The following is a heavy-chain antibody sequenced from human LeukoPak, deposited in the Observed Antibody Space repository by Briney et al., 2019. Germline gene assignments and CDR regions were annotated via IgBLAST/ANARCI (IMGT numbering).Heavy chain of an antibody. CDR3: ARGRVNSGY. D-gene: IGHD4-11*01. CDR1: GFTFSGSW. V-gene: IGHV3-7*01. Sequence: GGSLRLSCAASGFTFSGSWMTWVRQGPGKGLEWVASIKQDGNEKYYVDSVKGRFTISRDTAKNSLYLQMNSLRADDTAVYYCARGRVNSGYWGQGTLVTVSS. J-gene: IGHJ4*02. CDR2: IKQDGNEK.